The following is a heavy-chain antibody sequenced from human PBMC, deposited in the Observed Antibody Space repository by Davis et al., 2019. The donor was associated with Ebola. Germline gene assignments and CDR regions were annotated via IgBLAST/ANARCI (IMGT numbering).Heavy chain of an antibody. D-gene: IGHD5-18*01. CDR2: ISYSGSTT. Sequence: GESLKISCAASGFTFNKYELNWVRQAPGKGLEWISYISYSGSTTYYTDPVKGRFTISRDNAKNSLYLQMNTLRVEDTAIYYCVPGTWIRGQGTLVTVSS. J-gene: IGHJ4*02. CDR1: GFTFNKYE. CDR3: VPGTWI. V-gene: IGHV3-48*03.